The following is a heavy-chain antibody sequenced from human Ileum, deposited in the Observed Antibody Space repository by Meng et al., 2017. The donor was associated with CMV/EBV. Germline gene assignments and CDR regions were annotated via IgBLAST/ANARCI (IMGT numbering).Heavy chain of an antibody. CDR3: ARERKFFAAIH. CDR1: RYSISSDYF. J-gene: IGHJ4*02. D-gene: IGHD3-3*01. Sequence: GSLRPSCTVSRYSISSDYFWGWIRQPPGKGLEWIANIHHDGRTNYSPSLRSRVTISIDTSQNQFYLKVTSVTAADTAVYYCARERKFFAAIHWGQGALVTVSS. CDR2: IHHDGRT. V-gene: IGHV4-38-2*02.